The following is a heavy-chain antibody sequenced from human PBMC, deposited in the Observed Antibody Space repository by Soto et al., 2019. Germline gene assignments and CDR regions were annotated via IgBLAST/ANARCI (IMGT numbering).Heavy chain of an antibody. D-gene: IGHD4-17*01. CDR3: AKDRAVTTVLMVHYYYYGMDV. CDR2: ISGSGGST. CDR1: GFTFSSYA. V-gene: IGHV3-23*01. J-gene: IGHJ6*02. Sequence: GGSLRLSCAASGFTFSSYAMSWVRQAPGKGLEWVSAISGSGGSTYYADSVKGRFTISRDNSKNTLYLQMNSLRAVDTAVYYCAKDRAVTTVLMVHYYYYGMDVWGQGTTVTVSS.